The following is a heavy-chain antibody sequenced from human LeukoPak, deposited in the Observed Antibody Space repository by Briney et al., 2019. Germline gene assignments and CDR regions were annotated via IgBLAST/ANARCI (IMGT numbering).Heavy chain of an antibody. V-gene: IGHV3-20*04. J-gene: IGHJ4*02. Sequence: GGSLRLSCAASGFTFEEHGMSWVRQAPGKGLEWVSGINWNGGSTGYGESAKGRFTIYRDNAKNSLYLQMNSLRAEDTALYYCAGGDSSGWYFDYWGQGTLVTVSS. CDR1: GFTFEEHG. D-gene: IGHD6-19*01. CDR2: INWNGGST. CDR3: AGGDSSGWYFDY.